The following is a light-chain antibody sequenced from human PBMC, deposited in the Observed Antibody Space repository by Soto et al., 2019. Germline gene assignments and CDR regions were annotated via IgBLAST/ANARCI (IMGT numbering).Light chain of an antibody. Sequence: IVLTQSPGTLSLSPGERATLSCRASQSASSSYLAWYQQKPGQAPRLLIYGSSSRATGIPDRFSGSGSGTDFTLTISRLEPEDFAVYYCQQYGNSPFTFGPGTKVDIK. CDR3: QQYGNSPFT. V-gene: IGKV3-20*01. CDR1: QSASSSY. J-gene: IGKJ3*01. CDR2: GSS.